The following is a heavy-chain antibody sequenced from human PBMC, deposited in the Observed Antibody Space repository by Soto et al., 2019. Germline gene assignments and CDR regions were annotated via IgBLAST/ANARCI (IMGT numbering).Heavy chain of an antibody. Sequence: LRLSCAVSGFTVSYNYMNWVRQAPGKGLEWVSVIYRGGDTFYADSVKGRFTISRDNSKNTLYLQMNSLRAEDTAVYYCARGMYGSGSYYIGDAFDMWGKGPMVTVSS. CDR3: ARGMYGSGSYYIGDAFDM. V-gene: IGHV3-53*01. D-gene: IGHD3-10*01. CDR1: GFTVSYNY. CDR2: IYRGGDT. J-gene: IGHJ3*02.